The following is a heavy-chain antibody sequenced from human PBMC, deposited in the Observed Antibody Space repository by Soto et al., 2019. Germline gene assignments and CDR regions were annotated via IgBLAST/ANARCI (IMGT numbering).Heavy chain of an antibody. V-gene: IGHV3-23*01. J-gene: IGHJ2*01. CDR1: GFTFSSYA. CDR2: ISGSGGST. CDR3: ANPVRQDGDYMGYFDL. Sequence: EVQLLESGGGLVQPGGSLRLSCAASGFTFSSYAMSWVRQAPGKGLXWVSAISGSGGSTYYADSVKGRFTISRDNSKNTLYLQMNSLRAEDTAVYYCANPVRQDGDYMGYFDLWGRGTLVTVSS. D-gene: IGHD4-17*01.